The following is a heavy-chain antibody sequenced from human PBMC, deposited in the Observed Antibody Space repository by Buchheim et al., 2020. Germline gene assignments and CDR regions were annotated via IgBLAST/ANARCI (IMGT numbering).Heavy chain of an antibody. CDR3: AHRQSTMVRGVRYFDY. J-gene: IGHJ4*02. D-gene: IGHD3-10*01. V-gene: IGHV2-5*02. Sequence: QITLKESGPTLVKPTQTLTLTCTFSGFSLSTSGVGVGWIRQPPGKALEWLALIYWDDDKRYSPSLKSRITITKDTSKNQVVLTMTTMDPVDTATYYCAHRQSTMVRGVRYFDYWGQGTL. CDR2: IYWDDDK. CDR1: GFSLSTSGVG.